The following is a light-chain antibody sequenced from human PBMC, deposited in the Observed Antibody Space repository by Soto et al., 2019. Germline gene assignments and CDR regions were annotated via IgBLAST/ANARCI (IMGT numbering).Light chain of an antibody. CDR1: SSDVGGYTS. CDR3: CSYAGSYTMI. J-gene: IGLJ2*01. Sequence: QSALTQPRSVSGSPGQSVTISCTGTSSDVGGYTSVSWYQQHPGKAPKLMIYDVNKRPSGVPDRFSGSKSGNTASLTISGLQAEDEADYYCCSYAGSYTMIFGGGTQLTVL. V-gene: IGLV2-11*01. CDR2: DVN.